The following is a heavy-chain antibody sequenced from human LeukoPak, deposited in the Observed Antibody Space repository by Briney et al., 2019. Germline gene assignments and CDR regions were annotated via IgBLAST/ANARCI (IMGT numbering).Heavy chain of an antibody. V-gene: IGHV1-24*01. D-gene: IGHD3-10*01. J-gene: IGHJ4*02. CDR2: FDPEDGET. CDR3: ATGPVAYYYGSGSYHY. CDR1: GYTLTELS. Sequence: ASVKVSCKVSGYTLTELSMHWVRRAPGKGLEWMGGFDPEDGETIYAQKFQGRVTMTEDTSTDTAYMELNSLRSEDTAVYYCATGPVAYYYGSGSYHYWGQGTLVTVSS.